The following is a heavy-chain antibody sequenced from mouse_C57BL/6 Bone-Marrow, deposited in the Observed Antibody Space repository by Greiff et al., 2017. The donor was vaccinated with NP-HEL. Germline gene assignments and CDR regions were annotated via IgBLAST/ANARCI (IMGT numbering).Heavy chain of an antibody. V-gene: IGHV1-54*01. CDR3: ARSLLFITTVVAGRGTYAMDY. CDR2: INPGSGGT. CDR1: GYAFTNYL. J-gene: IGHJ4*01. D-gene: IGHD1-1*01. Sequence: QVQLKQSGAELVRPGTSVKVSCKASGYAFTNYLIEWVKQRPGQGLEWIGVINPGSGGTNYNEQFNGKATLTADKSSSTAYIQLSILTSEDSAVYFCARSLLFITTVVAGRGTYAMDYWGQGTSVTVSS.